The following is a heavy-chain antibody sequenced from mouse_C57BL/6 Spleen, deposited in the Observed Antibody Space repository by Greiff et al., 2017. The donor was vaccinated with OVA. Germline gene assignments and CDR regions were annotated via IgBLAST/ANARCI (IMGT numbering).Heavy chain of an antibody. J-gene: IGHJ4*01. D-gene: IGHD1-1*01. V-gene: IGHV1-64*01. CDR3: ARRGDYYGSSYGGYAMDY. CDR2: IHPNSGST. CDR1: GYTFTSYW. Sequence: VQLQQPGAELVKPGASVKLSCKASGYTFTSYWMHWVKQRPGQGLEWIGMIHPNSGSTNYNEKFKSKATLTVDKSSSTAYMQLSSLTSEDSAVYYCARRGDYYGSSYGGYAMDYWGQGTSVTVSS.